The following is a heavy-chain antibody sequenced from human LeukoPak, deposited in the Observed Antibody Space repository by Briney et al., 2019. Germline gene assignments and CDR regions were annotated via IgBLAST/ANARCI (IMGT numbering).Heavy chain of an antibody. D-gene: IGHD1-1*01. Sequence: GGSLRLSCAASGFTFSSHWMIWVRQAPGKGLEWVANIKQDGSERFYVDSVKGRSTISRDNAKNSLFLQMNSLRAEDTAVYYCAAYNLPPDGMGVWGQGTSVTVSS. CDR1: GFTFSSHW. CDR3: AAYNLPPDGMGV. V-gene: IGHV3-7*01. CDR2: IKQDGSER. J-gene: IGHJ6*02.